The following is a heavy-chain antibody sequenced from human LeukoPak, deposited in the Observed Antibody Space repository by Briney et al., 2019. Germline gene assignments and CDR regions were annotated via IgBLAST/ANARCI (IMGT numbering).Heavy chain of an antibody. Sequence: ASVKVSCKASGYTFTGYYMHWVRQAPGQGLEWMGRINPNSGGTNYAQKFQGWVTMTRDTSISTAYMELSRLRSEDTAVYYCARGYSSSFLSAFDIWGQGTMVTVSS. V-gene: IGHV1-2*04. CDR2: INPNSGGT. D-gene: IGHD6-6*01. CDR1: GYTFTGYY. CDR3: ARGYSSSFLSAFDI. J-gene: IGHJ3*02.